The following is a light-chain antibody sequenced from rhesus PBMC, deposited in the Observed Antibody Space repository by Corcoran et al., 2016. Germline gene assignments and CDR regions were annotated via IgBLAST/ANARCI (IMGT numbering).Light chain of an antibody. CDR1: QSLLYSSNNKNY. CDR3: QQYYTSPWT. J-gene: IGKJ1*01. V-gene: IGKV4-1*01. CDR2: GAS. Sequence: DIVMTQSPDSLAVSLGERVTINCQSSQSLLYSSNNKNYLAWYPQKPGQVPKLLIYGASTRESGVPTLVWGSGCVTDFTRTISGLQAEDGAVYYCQQYYTSPWTFGQGAKVEIK.